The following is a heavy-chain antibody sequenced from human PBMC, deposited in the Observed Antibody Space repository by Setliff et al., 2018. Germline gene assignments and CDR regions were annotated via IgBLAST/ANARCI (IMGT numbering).Heavy chain of an antibody. J-gene: IGHJ5*02. D-gene: IGHD3-10*01. Sequence: SVKVSCKASGGTFDNFAITWVRQAPGQGLEWMGRIFPKFGTANYAQKFQDRVAITADESTSTGYMEINGLTSEDTAVYYCARDWRHSGMSWANYFDPWGQGTLVTVSS. CDR2: IFPKFGTA. V-gene: IGHV1-69*13. CDR3: ARDWRHSGMSWANYFDP. CDR1: GGTFDNFA.